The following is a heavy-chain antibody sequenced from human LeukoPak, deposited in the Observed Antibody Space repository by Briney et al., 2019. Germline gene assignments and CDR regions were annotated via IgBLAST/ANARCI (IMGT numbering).Heavy chain of an antibody. V-gene: IGHV4-59*01. CDR1: GGSISSYY. J-gene: IGHJ4*02. Sequence: SETLSLTCTVSGGSISSYYWSWIRQPPGKGLEWIGYIYYSGSTNYNPSLKSRVTISVDTSKNQFSLKLSSVTAADTAVYYCARIRRDILTGYWYYFDYWGQGTLVTVSS. CDR3: ARIRRDILTGYWYYFDY. CDR2: IYYSGST. D-gene: IGHD3-9*01.